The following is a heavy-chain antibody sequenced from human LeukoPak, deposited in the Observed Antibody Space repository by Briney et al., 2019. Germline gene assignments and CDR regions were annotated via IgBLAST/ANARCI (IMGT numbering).Heavy chain of an antibody. CDR2: ISGSGGST. D-gene: IGHD5-12*01. J-gene: IGHJ6*03. V-gene: IGHV3-23*01. CDR1: GFTFSSYA. Sequence: QTGGSLRLSCAASGFTFSSYAMSWVRQAPGKGLEWVSAISGSGGSTYYADPVKGRFTISRDNAKNSLYLQMNSLRAEDTAVYYCARGYLFVDGNYMDVWGKGTTVTVSS. CDR3: ARGYLFVDGNYMDV.